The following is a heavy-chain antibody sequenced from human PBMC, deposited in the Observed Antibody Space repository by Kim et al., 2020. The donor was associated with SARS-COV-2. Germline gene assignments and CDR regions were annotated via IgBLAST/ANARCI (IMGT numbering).Heavy chain of an antibody. CDR3: ARGGSGSLDY. D-gene: IGHD3-16*01. Sequence: GGSLRHSCAASGFTFSRYWMHWVRQAPGKGLVWVSHINGDGRSTSYADSVKGRVTISRDNAKNTLYLQMNSLRAEDTAVYYCARGGSGSLDYWGQGTLV. CDR2: INGDGRST. CDR1: GFTFSRYW. V-gene: IGHV3-74*01. J-gene: IGHJ4*02.